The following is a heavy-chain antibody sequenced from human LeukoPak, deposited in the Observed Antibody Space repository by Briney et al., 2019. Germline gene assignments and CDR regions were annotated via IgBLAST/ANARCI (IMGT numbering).Heavy chain of an antibody. V-gene: IGHV1-46*01. D-gene: IGHD2-15*01. CDR1: GYTFTIIY. Sequence: ASVKVSCKASGYTFTIIYMHWVRDAPGQGLEWMGVINPRSGSRSYAQKFQGRVIMTRDTSTSTVYMELSSLRSEDKAVNYCARDPRNSGDCDYWGQGTLVTVSS. CDR2: INPRSGSR. CDR3: ARDPRNSGDCDY. J-gene: IGHJ4*02.